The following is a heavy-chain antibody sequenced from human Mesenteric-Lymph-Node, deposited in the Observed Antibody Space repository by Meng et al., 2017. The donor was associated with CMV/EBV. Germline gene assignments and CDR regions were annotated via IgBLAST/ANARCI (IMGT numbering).Heavy chain of an antibody. CDR3: ARDHPPGREWLLFLGNGVDV. CDR2: ISSSSSYI. Sequence: GGSLRLSCAASGFTFSSYSMNWVRQAPGKGLEWVSSISSSSSYIYYADSVKGRFTISRDNAKNSLYLQMNSLRAEDTAVYYCARDHPPGREWLLFLGNGVDVWGQGTTVTVSS. J-gene: IGHJ6*02. CDR1: GFTFSSYS. D-gene: IGHD3-3*01. V-gene: IGHV3-21*01.